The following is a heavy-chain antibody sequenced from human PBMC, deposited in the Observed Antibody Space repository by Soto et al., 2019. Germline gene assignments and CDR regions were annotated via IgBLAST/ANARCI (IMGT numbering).Heavy chain of an antibody. V-gene: IGHV3-7*01. J-gene: IGHJ4*02. Sequence: EVRLVESGGGLVQPGGSLRLSCAASGFTFSSYWMSWVRQAPGKGLECVANIKEDGSEKYYVDSVKGRFTISRDNAKNSLYLQMNSLGAEDLAVYYCPRKNSGPYVFDYWGQGALVTVAA. CDR2: IKEDGSEK. CDR3: PRKNSGPYVFDY. CDR1: GFTFSSYW. D-gene: IGHD1-26*01.